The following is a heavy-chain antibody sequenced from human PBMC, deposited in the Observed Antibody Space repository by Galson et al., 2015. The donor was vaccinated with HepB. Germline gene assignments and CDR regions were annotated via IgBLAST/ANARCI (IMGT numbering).Heavy chain of an antibody. Sequence: SVKVSCKASGYIFTSYTISWVRQAPGQGLEWMGWISGYNGNTNYSQKLQGRVTMTTDTSTSTAYMELRSLRSDDTAVYYCARDRTISNWFDPWGQGTLVTVSS. D-gene: IGHD3-3*02. CDR1: GYIFTSYT. CDR3: ARDRTISNWFDP. J-gene: IGHJ5*02. V-gene: IGHV1-18*01. CDR2: ISGYNGNT.